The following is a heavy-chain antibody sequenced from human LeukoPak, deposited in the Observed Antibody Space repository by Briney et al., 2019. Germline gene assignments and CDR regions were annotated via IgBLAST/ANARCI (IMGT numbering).Heavy chain of an antibody. D-gene: IGHD4-11*01. CDR1: GFTFSSYA. V-gene: IGHV3-74*01. CDR2: INSDGSRT. J-gene: IGHJ4*02. Sequence: PGGSLRLSCVASGFTFSSYAMSWVRQAPGKGLMWVSRINSDGSRTTYADSVRGRFTISRDNAKSTLYLQMNSLRAEDTAVYYCARVRDDYTYFDCWGQGTLVTVSS. CDR3: ARVRDDYTYFDC.